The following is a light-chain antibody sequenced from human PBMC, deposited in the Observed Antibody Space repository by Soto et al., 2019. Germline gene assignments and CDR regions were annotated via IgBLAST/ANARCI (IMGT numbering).Light chain of an antibody. Sequence: AIRMTQTPSSLSASKGDRVTITCRASQGISSYLAWYQQKPGKAPKLLIYAAYNLQSGVPSRFSGSGSGTDFTLTISCLQSEDFATYYCQQYYSYPRTFGQGTKVDIK. CDR2: AAY. V-gene: IGKV1-8*01. CDR3: QQYYSYPRT. J-gene: IGKJ1*01. CDR1: QGISSY.